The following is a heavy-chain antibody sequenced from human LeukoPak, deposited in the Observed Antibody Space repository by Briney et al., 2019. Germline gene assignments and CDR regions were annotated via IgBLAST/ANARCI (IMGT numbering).Heavy chain of an antibody. Sequence: GGSLRLSCAASGFIFSDYYMSWIRQAPGKGPEWVSYISTAGSTIYYADSVKGRFTISRDNAKNSLYLQMNSLRAEDTAVYYCARGYNWNYPIDYWGQGTLVTVSS. D-gene: IGHD1-7*01. V-gene: IGHV3-11*04. CDR2: ISTAGSTI. CDR1: GFIFSDYY. J-gene: IGHJ4*02. CDR3: ARGYNWNYPIDY.